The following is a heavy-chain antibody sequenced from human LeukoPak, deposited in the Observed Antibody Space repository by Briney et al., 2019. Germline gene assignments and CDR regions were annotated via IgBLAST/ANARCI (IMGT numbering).Heavy chain of an antibody. CDR3: ASRDRYCSSTSCSGDAFDI. CDR2: IYYSGST. V-gene: IGHV4-59*01. J-gene: IGHJ3*02. Sequence: PSETLSLTCTVSGGSISSYYWSWIRQPPGKGLEWIGYIYYSGSTNYNPSLKSRFTISVDTSKNQFSLKLSSVTAADTAVYYCASRDRYCSSTSCSGDAFDIWGQGTMVTVSS. CDR1: GGSISSYY. D-gene: IGHD2-2*01.